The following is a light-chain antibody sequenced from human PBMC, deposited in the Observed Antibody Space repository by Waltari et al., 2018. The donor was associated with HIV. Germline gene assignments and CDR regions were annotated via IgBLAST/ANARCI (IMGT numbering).Light chain of an antibody. V-gene: IGKV3-15*01. J-gene: IGKJ2*01. Sequence: EIVMTHSPANLSASPGERATLSCRASQSVSSNLAWYQQKPGQAPRLLIYGASTRATGIPARFSGSGSGTEFTLTISSLQSEDFAVYYCQQYNNWPPYTFGQGTKLEIK. CDR1: QSVSSN. CDR2: GAS. CDR3: QQYNNWPPYT.